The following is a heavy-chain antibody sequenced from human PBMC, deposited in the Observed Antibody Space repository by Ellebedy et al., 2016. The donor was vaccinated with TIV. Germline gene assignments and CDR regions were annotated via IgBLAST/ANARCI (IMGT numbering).Heavy chain of an antibody. D-gene: IGHD4-23*01. CDR2: ISGNAGTK. Sequence: GESLKISXAPSGFTFSTYAMSWVRQAPGKGLECVSGISGNAGTKSYADSVKGRFTISRDNSKNTLYLQMDSLRAEDTAVYYCAKTLNGSNDYWGQGIQVTVSS. CDR1: GFTFSTYA. CDR3: AKTLNGSNDY. V-gene: IGHV3-23*01. J-gene: IGHJ4*02.